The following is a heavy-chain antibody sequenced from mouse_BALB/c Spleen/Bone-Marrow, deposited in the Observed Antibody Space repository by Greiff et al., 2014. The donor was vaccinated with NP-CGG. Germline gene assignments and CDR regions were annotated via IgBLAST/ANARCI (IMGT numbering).Heavy chain of an antibody. D-gene: IGHD2-4*01. V-gene: IGHV1S132*01. Sequence: QVRLQQSGAELVKPGASVKLSCKTSGYTFTSYWIQWVKQRPGQGFGWIGEIFPETGTTYYNEKFKDKATLTIDTSSSTAYMQLSSLTSEDSAVYFCARKGISTVIATAYYFDYWGRGSTLTVSS. CDR1: GYTFTSYW. CDR2: IFPETGTT. J-gene: IGHJ2*01. CDR3: ARKGISTVIATAYYFDY.